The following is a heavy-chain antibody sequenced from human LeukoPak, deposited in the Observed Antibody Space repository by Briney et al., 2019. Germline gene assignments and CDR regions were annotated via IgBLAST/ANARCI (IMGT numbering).Heavy chain of an antibody. J-gene: IGHJ4*02. CDR2: INPSGGRT. D-gene: IGHD3-22*01. CDR3: ARGPGEGGSSGYYYGKPEDPAEYYFDY. Sequence: ASVKVSCKTSGYTFTTYYMHWVRQAPGQGLEWMGIINPSGGRTSYAQKFQGRVTMTRDMSTSTVYMELSSLRSEDTAVYYCARGPGEGGSSGYYYGKPEDPAEYYFDYWGQGTLVTVSS. V-gene: IGHV1-46*01. CDR1: GYTFTTYY.